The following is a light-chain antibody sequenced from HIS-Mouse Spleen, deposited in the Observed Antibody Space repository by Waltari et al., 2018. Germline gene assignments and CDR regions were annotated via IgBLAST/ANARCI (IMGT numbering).Light chain of an antibody. J-gene: IGLJ2*01. CDR2: EDS. CDR3: YSTDSSGNHRV. CDR1: GVSKKH. Sequence: SYELTQPPPVPVSPGQTATITCAGDGVSKKHADWYQQKSGQAPVLVIYEDSKRPPGIPERFSGSSSGTMATLTISGAQVEDEADYYCYSTDSSGNHRVFGGGTQLTVL. V-gene: IGLV3-10*01.